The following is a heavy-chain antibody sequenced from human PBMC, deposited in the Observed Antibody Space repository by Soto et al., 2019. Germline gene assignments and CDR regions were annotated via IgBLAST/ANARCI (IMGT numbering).Heavy chain of an antibody. CDR3: AKGGYDDFWSGYWAPLDY. CDR2: ISGSGDST. CDR1: GFTFSSYA. V-gene: IGHV3-23*01. D-gene: IGHD3-3*01. Sequence: AGGSLRLSCAASGFTFSSYAMSWVRQAPGKGLEWVSAISGSGDSTYYADSVRGRFTISRDNYKNTLDLQMNSLRAEDTAVYYCAKGGYDDFWSGYWAPLDYWGQGTLVTVSS. J-gene: IGHJ4*02.